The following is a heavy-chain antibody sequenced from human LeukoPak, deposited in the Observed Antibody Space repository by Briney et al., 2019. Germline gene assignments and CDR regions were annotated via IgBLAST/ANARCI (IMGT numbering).Heavy chain of an antibody. CDR3: VKGYCSSISCFGDY. V-gene: IGHV3-30*14. J-gene: IGHJ4*02. CDR2: ISSDGTKK. CDR1: GFTFSTYA. D-gene: IGHD2-2*01. Sequence: PGGSLRLSCAGSGFTFSTYAMHWVRQAPGKGLEWVAVISSDGTKKYYADSVKGRFTISRDNSKNTLYLQMSSLRAENTAVYYCVKGYCSSISCFGDYWGQGTLVTFSS.